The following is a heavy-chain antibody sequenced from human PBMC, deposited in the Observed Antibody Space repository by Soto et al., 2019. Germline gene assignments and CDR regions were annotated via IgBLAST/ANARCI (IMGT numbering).Heavy chain of an antibody. D-gene: IGHD2-21*02. Sequence: GGSLRLGCTASGFTFSNDAMTWVHQAPGKGREWVSGISGSGGSTYYADSVKGRFTISRDHSKYTRYLQMNSVRAEDTALYYCAKITKYCGGDCDPYWFDSWGHGTLVTVSS. J-gene: IGHJ5*01. CDR3: AKITKYCGGDCDPYWFDS. CDR2: ISGSGGST. V-gene: IGHV3-23*01. CDR1: GFTFSNDA.